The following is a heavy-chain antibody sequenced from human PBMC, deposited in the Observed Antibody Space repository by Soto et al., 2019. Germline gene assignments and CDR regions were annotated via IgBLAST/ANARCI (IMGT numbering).Heavy chain of an antibody. D-gene: IGHD2-2*03. CDR3: ARLNGYCVSTGCHGYYGMDV. Sequence: SETLSLTYTVSGGSISSYYWSWIRQPPGKGLEWIGYIHYTGSSNYNPSLKSRVSISADTSMNEFSLRLSSVTAADTAVYYCARLNGYCVSTGCHGYYGMDVWGQGTTVTVSS. CDR2: IHYTGSS. CDR1: GGSISSYY. J-gene: IGHJ6*02. V-gene: IGHV4-59*08.